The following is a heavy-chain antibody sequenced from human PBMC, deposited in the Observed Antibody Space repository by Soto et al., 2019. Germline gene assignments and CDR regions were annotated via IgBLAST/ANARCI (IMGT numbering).Heavy chain of an antibody. J-gene: IGHJ6*02. CDR3: AREGWPLLQSGLDF. V-gene: IGHV3-48*02. CDR2: ISSDNRTI. Sequence: EVQLVESGGGLIQRGGSLRLSCAASGFTFGHYSMNWVRQAPGKGPEWVSYISSDNRTINYADSVKGRFIITRDNAKKSLYLQMHSLRDEHAAVYYCAREGWPLLQSGLDFWGQGTTVTVSS. D-gene: IGHD2-15*01. CDR1: GFTFGHYS.